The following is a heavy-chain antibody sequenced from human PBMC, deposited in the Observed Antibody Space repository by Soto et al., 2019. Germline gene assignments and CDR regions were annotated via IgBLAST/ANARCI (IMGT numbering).Heavy chain of an antibody. CDR1: GGFVSSGNYY. V-gene: IGHV4-61*01. D-gene: IGHD1-1*01. J-gene: IGHJ3*02. CDR2: MSHSGGT. Sequence: SETLSLTCAVYGGFVSSGNYYWSWIRQPPGKGLEWIGEMSHSGGTHFNPSLKSRVTISVDTSKNQFSLKMSSVAAADTALYYCARVERGTATTVVDAFDIWGPGTMVTVSS. CDR3: ARVERGTATTVVDAFDI.